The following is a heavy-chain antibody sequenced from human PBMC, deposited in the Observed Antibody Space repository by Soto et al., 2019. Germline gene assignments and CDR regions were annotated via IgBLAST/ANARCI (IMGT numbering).Heavy chain of an antibody. CDR3: ARILYSSQRDGVDV. CDR1: GFTFSSYP. J-gene: IGHJ6*02. D-gene: IGHD2-8*01. CDR2: ISGNSDAI. V-gene: IGHV3-23*01. Sequence: LRLSCAASGFTFSSYPMTWVRQAPGKGLEWVSSISGNSDAIFYADSVKGRFTISRDNSRTTLYLQMNSLRAEDMAIYYCARILYSSQRDGVDVWGQGTTVTVSS.